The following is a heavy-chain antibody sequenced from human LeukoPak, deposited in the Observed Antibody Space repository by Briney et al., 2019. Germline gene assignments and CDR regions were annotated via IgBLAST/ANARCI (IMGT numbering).Heavy chain of an antibody. V-gene: IGHV4-34*01. CDR3: ARDKAYYYDSSGYYRFDAFDI. CDR2: INHSGST. D-gene: IGHD3-22*01. J-gene: IGHJ3*02. CDR1: GGSFSGYY. Sequence: SETLSLTCAVYGGSFSGYYWSWIRQPPGKGLEWIGEINHSGSTNYNPSLKSRVTISVDTSKNQFSLKLSSVTAADTAVYYCARDKAYYYDSSGYYRFDAFDIWGQGTMVTVSS.